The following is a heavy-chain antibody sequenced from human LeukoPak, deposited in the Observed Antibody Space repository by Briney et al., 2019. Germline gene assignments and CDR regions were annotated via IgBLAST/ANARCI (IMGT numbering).Heavy chain of an antibody. CDR1: GFTFSSYG. CDR3: AREVWSSSSNLHYYYYYMDV. J-gene: IGHJ6*03. D-gene: IGHD6-6*01. CDR2: IRYDGSNK. V-gene: IGHV3-30*02. Sequence: GGSLRLSCAATGFTFSSYGMHWARQAPGTGLEWVAFIRYDGSNKYYADSVKGRFTISRDNSKDTLYLQMNSLRAEDTAVYYCAREVWSSSSNLHYYYYYMDVWGKGTTVTVSS.